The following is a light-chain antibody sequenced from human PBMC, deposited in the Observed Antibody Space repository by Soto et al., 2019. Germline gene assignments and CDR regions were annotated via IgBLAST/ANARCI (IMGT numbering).Light chain of an antibody. J-gene: IGLJ1*01. CDR1: SSNIGAGYD. V-gene: IGLV1-40*01. CDR2: GNS. CDR3: QSYDSSLRGSEV. Sequence: QSVLTQPPSVSGAPGQRVTISCTGSSSNIGAGYDVHWYQQLPGTAPKLLMYGNSNRPSGVPDRFSGSKSGTSASLAITGLQAEEDDAYYCQSYDSSLRGSEVFGTGTKVTVL.